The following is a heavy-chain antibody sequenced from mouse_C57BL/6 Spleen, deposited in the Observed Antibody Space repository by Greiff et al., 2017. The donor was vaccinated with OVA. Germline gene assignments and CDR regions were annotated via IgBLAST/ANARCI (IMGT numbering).Heavy chain of an antibody. CDR1: GFTFTDYY. Sequence: EVKLMESGGGLVQPGGSLSLSCAASGFTFTDYYMSWVRQPPGKALEWLGFIRNKANGYTTEYSASVKGRFTISRDNSQSILYLQMNALRAEDSATYYCARDGSSAWFAYWGQGTLVTVSA. J-gene: IGHJ3*01. CDR3: ARDGSSAWFAY. CDR2: IRNKANGYTT. V-gene: IGHV7-3*01. D-gene: IGHD1-1*01.